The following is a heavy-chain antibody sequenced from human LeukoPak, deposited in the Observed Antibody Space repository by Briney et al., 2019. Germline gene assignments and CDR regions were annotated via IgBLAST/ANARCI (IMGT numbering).Heavy chain of an antibody. CDR3: AKDLNYYMDV. V-gene: IGHV3-30*02. J-gene: IGHJ6*03. Sequence: PGGSLRLSCAASGFTFGDYAMNWVRQAPGKGLEWVAFIRYDGSNKYYADSVKGRFTISRDNSENTLYLHMNSLRAEDTAVYYCAKDLNYYMDVWGKGTTVTISS. CDR1: GFTFGDYA. CDR2: IRYDGSNK.